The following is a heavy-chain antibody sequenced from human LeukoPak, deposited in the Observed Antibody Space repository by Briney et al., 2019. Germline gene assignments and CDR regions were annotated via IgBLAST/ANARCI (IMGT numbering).Heavy chain of an antibody. Sequence: SETLSLTCTVSGGSISSGTHYWGWIRQPPGEGLEWIGSIDYSGSSYYNPSLKSRVTISVDTSKNQFSLKVSSVTAADTAVYYCARNFYGSGSQPMDVWGKGTTVTVSS. CDR2: IDYSGSS. D-gene: IGHD3-10*01. V-gene: IGHV4-39*07. CDR1: GGSISSGTHY. J-gene: IGHJ6*03. CDR3: ARNFYGSGSQPMDV.